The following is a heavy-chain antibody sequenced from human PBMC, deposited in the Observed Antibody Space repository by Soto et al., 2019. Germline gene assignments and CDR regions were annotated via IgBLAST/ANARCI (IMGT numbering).Heavy chain of an antibody. Sequence: QVQVFQSGAEVKKPGSSVRVSCKVSGGTLNSQSITWVRQAPGQGLEWMGGIIPMFGTPTDAQKFRGRVTISADTSTSTVYMEMTSLRFDDTAVYYCATATISPVSATLYHYGMDVWGQGTTVTVSS. J-gene: IGHJ6*02. CDR2: IIPMFGTP. D-gene: IGHD6-25*01. CDR1: GGTLNSQS. V-gene: IGHV1-69*06. CDR3: ATATISPVSATLYHYGMDV.